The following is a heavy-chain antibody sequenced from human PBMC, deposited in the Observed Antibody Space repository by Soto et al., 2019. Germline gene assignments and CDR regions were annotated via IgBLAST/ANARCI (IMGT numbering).Heavy chain of an antibody. V-gene: IGHV4-39*01. Sequence: QLHLQESGPGLVKPSETLSLTCIVSGGSISSSNYYWGWIRQSPGKGLEWMGSIYYSGNTYHNPSLKSRVTMFVDTSKNQFSLTLSSVTAADTAIYYCARLYYDSSGYYWFDPWGQGTLITVSS. D-gene: IGHD3-22*01. CDR1: GGSISSSNYY. CDR2: IYYSGNT. J-gene: IGHJ5*02. CDR3: ARLYYDSSGYYWFDP.